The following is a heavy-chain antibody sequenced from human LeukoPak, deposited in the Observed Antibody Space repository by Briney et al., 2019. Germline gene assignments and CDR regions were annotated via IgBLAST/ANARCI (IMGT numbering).Heavy chain of an antibody. CDR2: ISSSSRTI. V-gene: IGHV3-48*01. J-gene: IGHJ4*02. Sequence: PGGSLRLSCAASGFTFSSYNMNWVRQAPGKGLEWVSYISSSSRTIYYADSVKGRFTISRDNAKNSLYLRMNSLRAEDTAVYYCARVTYGSGTYGAFDYWGQGTLVTVSS. CDR3: ARVTYGSGTYGAFDY. CDR1: GFTFSSYN. D-gene: IGHD3-10*01.